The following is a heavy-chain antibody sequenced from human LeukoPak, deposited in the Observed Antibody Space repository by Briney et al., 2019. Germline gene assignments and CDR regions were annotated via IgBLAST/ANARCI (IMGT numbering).Heavy chain of an antibody. CDR2: IYHSGST. J-gene: IGHJ5*02. Sequence: SGTLSLTCAVSGGSISSSNWWSCVRQPPGKGLEWIGEIYHSGSTNYNPSLKSRVTISVDKSKNQFSLKLSSVTAADTAVYYCAGCPGYSRRWFDPWGQGTLVTVSS. V-gene: IGHV4-4*02. CDR1: GGSISSSNW. D-gene: IGHD6-13*01. CDR3: AGCPGYSRRWFDP.